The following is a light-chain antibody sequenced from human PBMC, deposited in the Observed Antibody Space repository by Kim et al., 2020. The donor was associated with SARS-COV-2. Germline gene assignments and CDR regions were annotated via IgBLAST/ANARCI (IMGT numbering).Light chain of an antibody. Sequence: GQSITISCTGTSSDVGRCKYVSWYQQHPGKAPKLIICEVSERPSGVSNRFSGSKSDNTASLTISGLQAEDEADYYCTSCTASNTWVFGGGTQLTVL. CDR3: TSCTASNTWV. CDR2: EVS. V-gene: IGLV2-14*01. J-gene: IGLJ3*02. CDR1: SSDVGRCKY.